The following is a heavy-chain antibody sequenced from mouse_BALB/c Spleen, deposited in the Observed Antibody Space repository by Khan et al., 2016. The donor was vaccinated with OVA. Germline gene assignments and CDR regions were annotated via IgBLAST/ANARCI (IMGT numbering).Heavy chain of an antibody. Sequence: QVQLKESGPGLVQPSQSLSITCTVSGFSLTTYGVHWVRQSPGKGLEWLGVIWSGGSTDYNAAFISRLSISKDSSKSQVFFKMNSLQVNDTAIYYCARNYDYDEGLAYWGQRTLVTVSA. CDR2: IWSGGST. CDR3: ARNYDYDEGLAY. V-gene: IGHV2-2*02. CDR1: GFSLTTYG. D-gene: IGHD2-4*01. J-gene: IGHJ3*01.